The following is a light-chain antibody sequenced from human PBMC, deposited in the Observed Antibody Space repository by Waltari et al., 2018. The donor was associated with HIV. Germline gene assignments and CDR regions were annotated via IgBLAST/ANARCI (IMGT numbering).Light chain of an antibody. V-gene: IGKV3-20*01. CDR3: QQYGTSVGT. CDR1: QRISSTS. Sequence: EIVLTRPPGTLSLSPGERATLSCRASQRISSTSLAWYQLKPGQAPRLLIYGTSSRATGIPDRFGGSGSGTDFTLIIRRLEPEDIAVYYCQQYGTSVGTFGQGTKVEIK. J-gene: IGKJ1*01. CDR2: GTS.